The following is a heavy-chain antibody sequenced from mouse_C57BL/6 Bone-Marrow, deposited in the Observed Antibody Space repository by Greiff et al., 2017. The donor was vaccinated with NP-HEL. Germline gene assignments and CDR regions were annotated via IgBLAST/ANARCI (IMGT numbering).Heavy chain of an antibody. D-gene: IGHD6-5*01. Sequence: EVHLVESGGGLVKPGGSLKLSCAASGFTFSDYGMHWVRQAPEQGLEWVAYISSGGSNIYYADTVKGRFTISRDKAKNTLFLHMTSLRSVDTSMYYCLCDAMDYWGQGTSVTVSS. CDR1: GFTFSDYG. CDR2: ISSGGSNI. V-gene: IGHV5-17*01. CDR3: LCDAMDY. J-gene: IGHJ4*01.